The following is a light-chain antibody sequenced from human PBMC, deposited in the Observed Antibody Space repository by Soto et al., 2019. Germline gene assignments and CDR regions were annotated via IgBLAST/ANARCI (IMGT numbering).Light chain of an antibody. CDR2: DAS. V-gene: IGKV3-20*01. Sequence: EIVLTQSPGTLSLSPGERATLSCRASQSVSSSYLAWYQQKPGQAPRLLIYDASIRATGIPDRFSGSGSGTDFTLTISRLEPEDLAVYYCQQYGSSPYTFGQGTKLEIK. CDR3: QQYGSSPYT. CDR1: QSVSSSY. J-gene: IGKJ2*01.